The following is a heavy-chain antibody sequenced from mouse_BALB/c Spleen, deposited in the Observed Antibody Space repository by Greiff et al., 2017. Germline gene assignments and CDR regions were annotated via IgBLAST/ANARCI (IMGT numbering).Heavy chain of an antibody. J-gene: IGHJ3*01. Sequence: EVKLMESGGGLVQPGGSLKLSCAASGFTFSSYGMSWVRQTPDKRLELVATINSNGGSTYYPDSVKGRFTISRDNAKNTLYLQMSSLKSEDTAMYYCAFMITTTGPFAYWGQGTLVTVSA. V-gene: IGHV5-6-3*01. CDR2: INSNGGST. CDR1: GFTFSSYG. D-gene: IGHD2-4*01. CDR3: AFMITTTGPFAY.